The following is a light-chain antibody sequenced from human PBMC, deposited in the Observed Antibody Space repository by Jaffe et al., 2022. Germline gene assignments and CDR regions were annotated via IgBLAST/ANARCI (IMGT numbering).Light chain of an antibody. J-gene: IGLJ7*01. CDR1: SSDVGAYNY. V-gene: IGLV2-14*03. Sequence: QSALTQPASVSGSPGQSITISCTGTSSDVGAYNYVSWYRQYPGKAPKLMIYDVSNRPSGVSDRFSGSKSGNTASLTISGLQAEDEADYYCSSYTASSTVAIFGGGTQLTVL. CDR2: DVS. CDR3: SSYTASSTVAI.